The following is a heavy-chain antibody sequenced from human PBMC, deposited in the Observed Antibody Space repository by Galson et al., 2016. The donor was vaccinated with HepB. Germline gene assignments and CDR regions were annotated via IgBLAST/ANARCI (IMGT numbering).Heavy chain of an antibody. D-gene: IGHD6-19*01. Sequence: SLRLSCAASGFTFSIYAMNWVRQPPGRGLEWVSTVMGSGVTTYYADSVKGRFTVSRDNFRNTVYLQMDSLRGEDTAVYHCAKDFGREVYGSSGPWGPGTLVTVSS. CDR3: AKDFGREVYGSSGP. CDR2: VMGSGVTT. V-gene: IGHV3-23*01. J-gene: IGHJ5*02. CDR1: GFTFSIYA.